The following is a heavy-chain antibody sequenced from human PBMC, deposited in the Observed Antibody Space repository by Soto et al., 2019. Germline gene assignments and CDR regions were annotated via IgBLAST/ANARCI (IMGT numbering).Heavy chain of an antibody. J-gene: IGHJ4*02. V-gene: IGHV1-2*02. D-gene: IGHD3-10*01. CDR3: ARAVHTMIQGVRFRVDQ. CDR1: GYTFTAYY. Sequence: QVQLVQSGAEMKKPGASVKVSCEASGYTFTAYYIHWVRQAPGQGLEWMGWINPNGGGTKYAQKFQGRGTMTRDTSINTAYMELTRLTSDDTAVYYCARAVHTMIQGVRFRVDQWGQGTLVTVSS. CDR2: INPNGGGT.